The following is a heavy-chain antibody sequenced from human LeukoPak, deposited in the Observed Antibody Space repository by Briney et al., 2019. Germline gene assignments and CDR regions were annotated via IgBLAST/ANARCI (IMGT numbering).Heavy chain of an antibody. CDR3: ARPRESFAVAKYWYFHL. CDR2: IYYSGST. D-gene: IGHD6-19*01. J-gene: IGHJ2*01. V-gene: IGHV4-59*01. Sequence: PESLSLTCTVSGGSITSYYGSWVRQPPGKGLEWIGYIYYSGSTNYNPSLKSRFTISVDTSKNQFSLKLSSVTAADTAVHGRARPRESFAVAKYWYFHLRRGPTLVTVPS. CDR1: GGSITSYY.